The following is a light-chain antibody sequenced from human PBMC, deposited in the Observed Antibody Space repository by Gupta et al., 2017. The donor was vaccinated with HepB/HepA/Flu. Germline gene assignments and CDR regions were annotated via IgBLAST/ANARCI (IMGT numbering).Light chain of an antibody. J-gene: IGKJ2*03. CDR2: GTY. CDR1: QSVSTSY. CDR3: HQHGYSPYS. V-gene: IGKV3-20*01. Sequence: EIVSTQSPGTLSLSPGEGATLSCRASQSVSTSYLAWYQQKPGQAPRLLIYGTYTRATGIPDRFSGSGSGTDFSLTISRLEPDDFAVYHCHQHGYSPYSFGQGTKLEMK.